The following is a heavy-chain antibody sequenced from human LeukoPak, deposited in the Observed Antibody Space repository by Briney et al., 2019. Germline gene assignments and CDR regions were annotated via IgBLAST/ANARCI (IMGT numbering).Heavy chain of an antibody. Sequence: GGSLRLSCAASGFSVSSNYVSWVRQAPGKGLEWVSALYSGGTTYYAYSVKGRFTISRDNSKNTLYLQMNSLRVEDTAVYYCARQVGAITLFEHWGQGTLVTVSS. J-gene: IGHJ4*02. CDR1: GFSVSSNY. D-gene: IGHD1-26*01. V-gene: IGHV3-53*01. CDR2: LYSGGTT. CDR3: ARQVGAITLFEH.